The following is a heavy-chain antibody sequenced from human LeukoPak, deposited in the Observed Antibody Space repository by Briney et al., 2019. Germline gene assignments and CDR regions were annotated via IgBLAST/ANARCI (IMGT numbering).Heavy chain of an antibody. J-gene: IGHJ6*02. D-gene: IGHD4-17*01. V-gene: IGHV4-59*08. CDR2: VYYSGYT. CDR1: GDSISSDY. CDR3: ARGIDYGENYYYHGLDV. Sequence: SETLSLTCTVSGDSISSDYWSWIRQPPGKGLEWIGYVYYSGYTNYSPSLKSRVTISVDTSKSHFSLKLSSVTAADTAVYYCARGIDYGENYYYHGLDVWGQGTTVTVSS.